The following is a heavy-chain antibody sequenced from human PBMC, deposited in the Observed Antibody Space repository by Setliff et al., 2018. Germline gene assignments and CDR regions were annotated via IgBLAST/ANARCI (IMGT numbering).Heavy chain of an antibody. Sequence: GASVKVSCKASGYAFSDYGVTWVRQAPGQGLEWVGWISPYTGNTYSAQRFQGRVTLTTDTSTGTAYMELSSLTFDDTAVYFCSRLVRYCTATSCQRLSGGEFWGQGTPVTVSS. J-gene: IGHJ4*02. V-gene: IGHV1-18*01. CDR3: SRLVRYCTATSCQRLSGGEF. CDR1: GYAFSDYG. CDR2: ISPYTGNT. D-gene: IGHD2-2*01.